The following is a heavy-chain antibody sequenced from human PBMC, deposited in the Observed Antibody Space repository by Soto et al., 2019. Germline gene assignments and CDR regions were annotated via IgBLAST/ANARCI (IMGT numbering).Heavy chain of an antibody. J-gene: IGHJ4*02. V-gene: IGHV3-74*01. CDR3: ARPSVVGATFREFDY. CDR1: GFTFSSYW. D-gene: IGHD1-26*01. Sequence: GGSLRLSCAASGFTFSSYWMHWVRQAPGKGLVWVSRINSDGSSTSYADSVKGRFTISRDNAKNTLYLQMNSLRAEDTAVYYCARPSVVGATFREFDYWGQGTLVTVSS. CDR2: INSDGSST.